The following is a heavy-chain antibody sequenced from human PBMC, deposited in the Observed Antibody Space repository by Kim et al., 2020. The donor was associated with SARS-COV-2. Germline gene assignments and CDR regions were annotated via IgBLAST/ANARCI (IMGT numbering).Heavy chain of an antibody. Sequence: SETLYLTCAVYGGSFSGYYWSWIRQPPGKGLEWIGEINHSGSTNYNPSLKSRVTISVDTSKNQFSLKLSSVTAADTAVYYCARVGRKVVAAANPNWYFDLWGRGTPVTVSS. D-gene: IGHD2-15*01. V-gene: IGHV4-34*01. J-gene: IGHJ2*01. CDR2: INHSGST. CDR1: GGSFSGYY. CDR3: ARVGRKVVAAANPNWYFDL.